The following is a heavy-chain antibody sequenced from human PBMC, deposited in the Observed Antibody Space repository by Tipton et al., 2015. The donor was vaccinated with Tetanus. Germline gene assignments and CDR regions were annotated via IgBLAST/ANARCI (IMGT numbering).Heavy chain of an antibody. CDR3: ARERMGPFHSPGLEV. J-gene: IGHJ6*02. V-gene: IGHV4-59*13. D-gene: IGHD2-15*01. Sequence: TLSLTCIVSGGSISTYYWSWIRQRPGRGLEWVGYVHYTGKDNYNPSLRSRVTLSVDTSKNQFSLQMSSVTAADTAMYYCARERMGPFHSPGLEVWGPGTPCTVSS. CDR2: VHYTGKD. CDR1: GGSISTYY.